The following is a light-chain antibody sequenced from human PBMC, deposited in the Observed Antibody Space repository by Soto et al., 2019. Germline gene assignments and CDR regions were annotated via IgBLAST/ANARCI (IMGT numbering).Light chain of an antibody. J-gene: IGKJ1*01. Sequence: EIELTQSPATLSLSPGERATISCRASQSVSSSYLAWYQQKPGQAPRLLIYGASSRATGIPDRFSGSGSGTDFTLTISRLEPEDFAVYYCQQYGSSLLTFGRGTKVEIK. CDR3: QQYGSSLLT. CDR1: QSVSSSY. CDR2: GAS. V-gene: IGKV3-20*01.